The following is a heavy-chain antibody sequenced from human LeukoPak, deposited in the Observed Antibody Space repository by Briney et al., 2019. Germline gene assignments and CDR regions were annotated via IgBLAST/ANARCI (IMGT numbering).Heavy chain of an antibody. CDR3: ARDLVGPGNYHGIEV. CDR1: GFTFSRYW. V-gene: IGHV3-7*01. J-gene: IGHJ6*02. D-gene: IGHD2-2*01. CDR2: VKQGGSDK. Sequence: GGSLTLSCAASGFTFSRYWMRWVRQARGEGLGWLANVKQGGSDKYYADSVKGRFTITREKAKNSLYLQMSSLRAEDTAVYYCARDLVGPGNYHGIEVYGRGTTLIVSS.